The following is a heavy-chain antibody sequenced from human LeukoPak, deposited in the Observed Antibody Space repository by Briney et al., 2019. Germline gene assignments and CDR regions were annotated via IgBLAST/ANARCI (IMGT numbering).Heavy chain of an antibody. Sequence: GESLKISCKGSGYSFTSYWIGWVRQMPGKGLEWMGIIYPGDSDTRYSPSFQGQVTISADKSISTAYLQWSSLKASDTAMYYCARRGYGDKYHYYYGMDVWGKGTTVTVSS. J-gene: IGHJ6*04. D-gene: IGHD4-17*01. CDR1: GYSFTSYW. CDR3: ARRGYGDKYHYYYGMDV. CDR2: IYPGDSDT. V-gene: IGHV5-51*01.